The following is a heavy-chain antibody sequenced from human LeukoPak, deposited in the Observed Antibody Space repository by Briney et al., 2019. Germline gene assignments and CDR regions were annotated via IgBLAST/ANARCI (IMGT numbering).Heavy chain of an antibody. D-gene: IGHD3-9*01. V-gene: IGHV1-18*01. CDR1: GYTFTSYG. Sequence: ASVKVSCLGSGYTFTSYGISGVRQAPGQGVEWMGWISAYNGNTNYAQKLQGRVTMTTDTSTSTAYMELRSLRSDDTAVYYCARDSSSTINSYYYYGMDVWGQGTTVTVSS. CDR3: ARDSSSTINSYYYYGMDV. J-gene: IGHJ6*02. CDR2: ISAYNGNT.